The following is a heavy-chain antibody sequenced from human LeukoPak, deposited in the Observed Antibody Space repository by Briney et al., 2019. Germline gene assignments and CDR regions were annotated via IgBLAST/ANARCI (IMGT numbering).Heavy chain of an antibody. V-gene: IGHV1-8*01. CDR3: ARRGYSYGYYYYYYMDV. Sequence: ASVKVSCKASGYTFTSYDTNWVRQATGQGLEWMGWMNPNSGNTGYAQKFQGRVTMTRNTSISTAYMELSSLRSEDTAVYYCARRGYSYGYYYYYYMDVWGKGTTVTISS. J-gene: IGHJ6*03. CDR1: GYTFTSYD. D-gene: IGHD5-18*01. CDR2: MNPNSGNT.